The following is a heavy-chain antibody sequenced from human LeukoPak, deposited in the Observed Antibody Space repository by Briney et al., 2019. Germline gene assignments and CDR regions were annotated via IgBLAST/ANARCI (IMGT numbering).Heavy chain of an antibody. V-gene: IGHV3-30*02. D-gene: IGHD2-2*01. CDR1: GFTFSSYG. CDR3: VVVPAAPRDY. CDR2: IRYDGSNK. J-gene: IGHJ4*02. Sequence: TGGSLRLSCAASGFTFSSYGMHWVRQAPGKGLEWVAFIRYDGSNKYYADSVKGRFTISRDNSKNTLYLQMNSLRAEDTAVYYCVVVPAAPRDYWGQGTLVTVSS.